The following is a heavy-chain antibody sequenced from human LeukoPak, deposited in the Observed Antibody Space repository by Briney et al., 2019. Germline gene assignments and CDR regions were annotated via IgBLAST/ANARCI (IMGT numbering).Heavy chain of an antibody. V-gene: IGHV1-2*02. CDR1: GYTFTGYY. D-gene: IGHD2-15*01. J-gene: IGHJ4*02. CDR3: AQTPRHCSGGSCYSNSEYFFDC. Sequence: ASVKVSCKASGYTFTGYYMHWVRQAPRQGLEWMGWINPNSGGTNYAQKFQGRVTMTRDTSISTAYMELSRLRSDDTAVYYCAQTPRHCSGGSCYSNSEYFFDCWGQGTLVTVSS. CDR2: INPNSGGT.